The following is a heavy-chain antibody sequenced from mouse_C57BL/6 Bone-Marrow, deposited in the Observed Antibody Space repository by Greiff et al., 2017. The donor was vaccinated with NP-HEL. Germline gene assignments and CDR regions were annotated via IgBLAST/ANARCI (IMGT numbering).Heavy chain of an antibody. Sequence: QVQLQQSGPELVKPGASVKISCKASGYAVSSSWMNWVKQRPGKGLEGIGRIYPGDGDTNYNGKFKGKATLTADKSSSTAYMQLSSLTSEDSAVYFCARRGFAYWGQGTLVTVSA. CDR1: GYAVSSSW. CDR3: ARRGFAY. J-gene: IGHJ3*01. CDR2: IYPGDGDT. V-gene: IGHV1-82*01.